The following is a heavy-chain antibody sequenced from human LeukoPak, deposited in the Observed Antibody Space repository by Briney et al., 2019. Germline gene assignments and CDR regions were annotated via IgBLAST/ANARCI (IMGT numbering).Heavy chain of an antibody. CDR1: GGSLNSYY. CDR3: VRGAYGSGIRSYYYYYMDV. CDR2: IYYSGST. J-gene: IGHJ6*03. Sequence: SETLSLTCTVSGGSLNSYYWSWIRQPPGQGLEWIGDIYYSGSTNYNPSLQSRVTRSVDTSKNQFSLHLSSVPAADTAVDYGVRGAYGSGIRSYYYYYMDVWGKGTTVTVSS. D-gene: IGHD3-10*01. V-gene: IGHV4-59*12.